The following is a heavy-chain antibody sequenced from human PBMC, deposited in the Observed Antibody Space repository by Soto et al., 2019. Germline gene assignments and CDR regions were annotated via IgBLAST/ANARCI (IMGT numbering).Heavy chain of an antibody. CDR3: ARAGTAAAPRPSN. CDR2: INAGNGNT. Sequence: ASVKVSCKASGYTFTSYAMDWVRQAPGQRLEWMGWINAGNGNTKYSQKLQGRVTMTTDTSTSTAYMELRSLRSDDTAVYYCARAGTAAAPRPSNWGQGTLVTVSS. J-gene: IGHJ4*02. CDR1: GYTFTSYA. V-gene: IGHV1-3*01. D-gene: IGHD6-13*01.